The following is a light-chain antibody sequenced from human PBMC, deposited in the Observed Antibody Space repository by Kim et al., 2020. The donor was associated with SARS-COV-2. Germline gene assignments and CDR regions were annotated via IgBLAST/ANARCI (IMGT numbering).Light chain of an antibody. CDR2: DVS. Sequence: QSVSTTCTGTSSDVGANNHVSWYQQHPGKAPKLMIYDVSERPSGVPDRFSGSKSGNTASLTISGLQAEDEADYYCCSDADSSTSYVFGTGTKVTVL. V-gene: IGLV2-11*01. J-gene: IGLJ1*01. CDR3: CSDADSSTSYV. CDR1: SSDVGANNH.